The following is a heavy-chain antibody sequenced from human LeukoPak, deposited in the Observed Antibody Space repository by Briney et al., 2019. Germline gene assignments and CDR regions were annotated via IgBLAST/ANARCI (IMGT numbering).Heavy chain of an antibody. CDR3: ARVGKTDCSSTSCPRLLDYYYYYYMDV. D-gene: IGHD2-2*01. J-gene: IGHJ6*03. V-gene: IGHV3-7*01. CDR2: IKQDGREK. Sequence: PGGSLRLSCAASGFTFSSYWMSWVRQAPGKGLEWVANIKQDGREKHYVDSVKGRFTISRDNAKNSLYLQMNSLRAEDTAVYYCARVGKTDCSSTSCPRLLDYYYYYYMDVWGKGTTVTVSS. CDR1: GFTFSSYW.